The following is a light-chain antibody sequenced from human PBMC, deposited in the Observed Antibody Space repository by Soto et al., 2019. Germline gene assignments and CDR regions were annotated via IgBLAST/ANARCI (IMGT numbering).Light chain of an antibody. V-gene: IGKV3-11*01. J-gene: IGKJ4*01. CDR2: DAS. CDR3: QKYNSAPLT. CDR1: QSVSTY. Sequence: IVLTQSPATLSLSPGERATLSCRASQSVSTYLAWYQQKGGQAPRLLIYDASSRATGIPARFSGSGSGTDFTLTISNLEPEDFATYYCQKYNSAPLTFGGGTKVEIK.